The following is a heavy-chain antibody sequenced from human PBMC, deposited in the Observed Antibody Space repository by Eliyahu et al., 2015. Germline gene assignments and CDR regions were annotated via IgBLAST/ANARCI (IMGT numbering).Heavy chain of an antibody. CDR3: ARASQTYTYGSFGWFDP. CDR1: GYTFSGYY. V-gene: IGHV1-2*04. D-gene: IGHD5-18*01. J-gene: IGHJ5*02. CDR2: INPNTGGT. Sequence: QVQLVQSGAEVKKPGASVTVSCKASGYTFSGYYIHWVRQAPGQGLEWMGWINPNTGGTKYSQKFQGWVTMTRDTSISTVYMELNRLKSDDTAVFYCARASQTYTYGSFGWFDPWGQGTLVTVSS.